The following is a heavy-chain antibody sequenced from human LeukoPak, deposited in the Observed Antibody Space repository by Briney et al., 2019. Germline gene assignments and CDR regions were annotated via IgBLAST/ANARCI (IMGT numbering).Heavy chain of an antibody. CDR1: GFTFSTCA. J-gene: IGHJ6*02. CDR2: ISGITSGT. V-gene: IGHV3-23*01. D-gene: IGHD1-14*01. Sequence: GGSLRLSCAASGFTFSTCAMSWVRQVPGKGLEWVSGISGITSGTYYADSVKGRFTISRDNSKNTLFLQVNSLRAEDTAVYYCAKVRTYFYHGLDVWGQGTTVTVSS. CDR3: AKVRTYFYHGLDV.